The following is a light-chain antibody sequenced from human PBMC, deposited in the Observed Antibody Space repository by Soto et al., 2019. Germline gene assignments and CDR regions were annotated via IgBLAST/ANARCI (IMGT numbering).Light chain of an antibody. CDR3: CSYAGSSTFV. V-gene: IGLV2-23*03. J-gene: IGLJ2*01. CDR2: EGS. Sequence: QSALTQPASGSGCPGQSITISCTGTSSDVGSYNLVSWYQQHPGKAPKLMIYEGSKRPSGVSNRFSGSKSGNTASLTISGLQAEDEADYYCCSYAGSSTFVFGGGTKLTVL. CDR1: SSDVGSYNL.